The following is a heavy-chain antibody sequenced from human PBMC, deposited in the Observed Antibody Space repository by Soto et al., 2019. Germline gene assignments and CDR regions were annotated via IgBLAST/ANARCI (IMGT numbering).Heavy chain of an antibody. D-gene: IGHD3-16*02. Sequence: PGGSLRLSCAASGFTFSSYGMHWVRQAPGKGLEWVAVISYDGSNKYYADSVKGRFTISRDNSKNTLYLQMNSLRAEDTAVYYCAKDLITFGGVIVPPGYWGQGTLVTVSS. CDR2: ISYDGSNK. V-gene: IGHV3-30*18. CDR3: AKDLITFGGVIVPPGY. CDR1: GFTFSSYG. J-gene: IGHJ4*02.